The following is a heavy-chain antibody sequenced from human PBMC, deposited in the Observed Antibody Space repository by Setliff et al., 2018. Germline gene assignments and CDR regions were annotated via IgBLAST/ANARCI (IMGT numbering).Heavy chain of an antibody. CDR1: AFTFPTYD. Sequence: GESLKISCAASAFTFPTYDMHWMRQAPGKGLEWVAYVSIGGGTIHYADSVRGRFTISRDDAKSSLYLQMNSLRAEDTAVYYCAAYGDYSFWGQGTLVTVSS. CDR3: AAYGDYSF. V-gene: IGHV3-48*03. CDR2: VSIGGGTI. J-gene: IGHJ4*02. D-gene: IGHD4-17*01.